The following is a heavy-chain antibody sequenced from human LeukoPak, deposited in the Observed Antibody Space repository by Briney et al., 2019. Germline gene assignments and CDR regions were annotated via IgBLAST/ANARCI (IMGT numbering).Heavy chain of an antibody. CDR2: IYPGDSDT. Sequence: GESLKISCKCSGYSFTRYWIGWVRQMPGKGLEWMGIIYPGDSDTRYSPSFQGQVTISADRPISTAYLQWSSLKASDTAMYYCAGAAAGNWFHPWGQGTLVTVSS. CDR3: AGAAAGNWFHP. D-gene: IGHD6-13*01. J-gene: IGHJ5*02. CDR1: GYSFTRYW. V-gene: IGHV5-51*04.